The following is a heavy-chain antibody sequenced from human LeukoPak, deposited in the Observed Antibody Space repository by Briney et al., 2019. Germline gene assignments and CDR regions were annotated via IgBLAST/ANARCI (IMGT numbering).Heavy chain of an antibody. Sequence: PGRSLRLSCAASGFTFSSYGMHWVRQAPGKGLEWVAVISYDGSNKYYADSVRGRFTISRDNSKNTLYLQMNSLRADDTAVYYCARDSAGRELHWFDPWGQGTLVTVSS. CDR2: ISYDGSNK. V-gene: IGHV3-30*03. CDR1: GFTFSSYG. CDR3: ARDSAGRELHWFDP. J-gene: IGHJ5*02. D-gene: IGHD1-26*01.